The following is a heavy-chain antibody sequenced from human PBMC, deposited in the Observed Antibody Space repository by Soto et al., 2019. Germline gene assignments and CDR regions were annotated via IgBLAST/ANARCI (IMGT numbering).Heavy chain of an antibody. V-gene: IGHV3-11*06. CDR2: ISSSSSYT. CDR1: GFTFSDYY. CDR3: ARANSSTYGMDV. Sequence: LRLSFAASGFTFSDYYMSWIRQAPGKGLEWVSYISSSSSYTNYADSVKGRFTISRDNAKNSLYLQMNSLRAEDTAVYYCARANSSTYGMDVWGQGTTVTVSS. D-gene: IGHD6-13*01. J-gene: IGHJ6*02.